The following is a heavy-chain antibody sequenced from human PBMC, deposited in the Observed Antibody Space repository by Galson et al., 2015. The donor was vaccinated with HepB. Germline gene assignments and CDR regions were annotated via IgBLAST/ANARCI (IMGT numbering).Heavy chain of an antibody. J-gene: IGHJ4*02. Sequence: SLRLSCAASGFTFSSYAMSWVRQAPGKGLEWVSAISGSGGSTYYADSVKGRFTISRDNSKNTLYLQMNSLRAEDTAVYYCAKDRFFGGVIRDRVGYFDYWGQGTLVTVSS. V-gene: IGHV3-23*01. CDR2: ISGSGGST. CDR3: AKDRFFGGVIRDRVGYFDY. D-gene: IGHD3-16*02. CDR1: GFTFSSYA.